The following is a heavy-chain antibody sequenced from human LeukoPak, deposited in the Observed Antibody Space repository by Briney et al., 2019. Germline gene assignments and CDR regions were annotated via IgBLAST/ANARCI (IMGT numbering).Heavy chain of an antibody. CDR3: AKDRGGDIVVVVAATPVDAFDI. D-gene: IGHD2-15*01. V-gene: IGHV3-23*01. J-gene: IGHJ3*02. CDR2: ISGSGGST. CDR1: GFTFSSYA. Sequence: PGGSLRLSCAASGFTFSSYAMSWVRQAPGKGLEWVSAISGSGGSTYYADSVKGRFTISRDNSKNTLYLQMNSLRAEDTAVYYCAKDRGGDIVVVVAATPVDAFDIWGQGTMVTVSS.